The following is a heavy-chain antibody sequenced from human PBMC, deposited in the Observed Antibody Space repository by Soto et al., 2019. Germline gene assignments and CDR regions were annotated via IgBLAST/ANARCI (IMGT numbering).Heavy chain of an antibody. D-gene: IGHD2-2*03. J-gene: IGHJ6*02. Sequence: QVQLQESGPGLVKPSETLSLTCTVTGGSISSYYWSWIRQPPGKGLEWIGYIYYSGSTNNNPSLKSRVTISVDTSNNQFSLKLSSVTAADPAVYYCARHGYCSSSSCYAYYFYGMDVWGQGTTVTVSS. CDR2: IYYSGST. CDR3: ARHGYCSSSSCYAYYFYGMDV. CDR1: GGSISSYY. V-gene: IGHV4-59*08.